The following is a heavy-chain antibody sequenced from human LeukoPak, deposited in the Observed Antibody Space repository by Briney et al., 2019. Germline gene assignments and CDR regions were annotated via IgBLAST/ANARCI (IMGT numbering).Heavy chain of an antibody. Sequence: GESLRLSCAASGFTFSSYAMSWVRQAPGKGLEWVSVISGSGGSTYSAESVKGRFTITRDNSKNTLYLQMNSLRIEDTAVYYCAKGPRASGWTYFDYWGQGTLVTVSS. D-gene: IGHD6-19*01. V-gene: IGHV3-23*01. CDR3: AKGPRASGWTYFDY. J-gene: IGHJ4*02. CDR1: GFTFSSYA. CDR2: ISGSGGST.